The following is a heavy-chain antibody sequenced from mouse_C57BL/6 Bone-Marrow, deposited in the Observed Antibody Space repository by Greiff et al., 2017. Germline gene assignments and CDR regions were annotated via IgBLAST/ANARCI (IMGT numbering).Heavy chain of an antibody. CDR3: ARYLITTVVHWYFDV. V-gene: IGHV1-55*01. J-gene: IGHJ1*03. D-gene: IGHD1-1*01. CDR1: GYTFTSYW. CDR2: IYPGSGST. Sequence: QVQLQQPGAELVKPGASVKMSCKASGYTFTSYWITWVKQRPGQGLEWIGDIYPGSGSTNYNEKFKSKATLTVDTSSSTAYLQLSSLTSEDSAVCYCARYLITTVVHWYFDVWGTGTTVTVTS.